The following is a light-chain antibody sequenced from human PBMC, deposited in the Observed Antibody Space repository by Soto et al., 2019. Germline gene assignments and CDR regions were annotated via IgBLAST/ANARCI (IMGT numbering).Light chain of an antibody. CDR2: DAS. CDR1: QTVSNY. V-gene: IGKV3-11*01. J-gene: IGKJ5*01. CDR3: QHRSDWPIH. Sequence: EIVWPQYTGTLSLSPGERATLSCRASQTVSNYLPWYQQKPGQAPRLLLHDASNRAIGIPARFSGSGSGTDFTLTISTLDPEDFAVYYCQHRSDWPIHFGQGTRPAIK.